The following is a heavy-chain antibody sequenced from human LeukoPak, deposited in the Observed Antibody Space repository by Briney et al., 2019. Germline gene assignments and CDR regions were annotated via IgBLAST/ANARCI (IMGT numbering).Heavy chain of an antibody. D-gene: IGHD2-15*01. J-gene: IGHJ4*02. CDR2: INHSGST. V-gene: IGHV4-34*01. CDR3: ARGGLVAHS. CDR1: GGSFSDYY. Sequence: SETLSLTCAVYGGSFSDYYWTWIRQPPGKGLEWIGEINHSGSTNYNPSLKSRVTISVDTSKNQFSLKLSSVTAADTAVYYCARGGLVAHSWGQGTLVTVSS.